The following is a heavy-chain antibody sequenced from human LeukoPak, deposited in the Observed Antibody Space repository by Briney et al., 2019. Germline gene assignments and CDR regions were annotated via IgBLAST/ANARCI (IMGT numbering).Heavy chain of an antibody. V-gene: IGHV3-15*01. CDR1: GFTFSNAW. J-gene: IGHJ4*02. D-gene: IGHD3-16*01. CDR2: IKSKNDGGTT. Sequence: GGSLRLSCAASGFTFSNAWMTWVRQAPGKGLGWVGHIKSKNDGGTTDYGAPVKGRFTISRDDSKNTLYLQMSSLKTEDTAVYYCAAERFYVFAYWGQGTLVTVSS. CDR3: AAERFYVFAY.